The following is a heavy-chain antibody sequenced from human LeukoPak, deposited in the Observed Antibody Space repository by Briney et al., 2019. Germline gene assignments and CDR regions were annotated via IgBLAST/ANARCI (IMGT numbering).Heavy chain of an antibody. J-gene: IGHJ4*02. D-gene: IGHD6-6*01. CDR2: ISGYNGNT. CDR1: GYTFSSYG. CDR3: ARAPLYGSCEY. V-gene: IGHV1-18*01. Sequence: ASVKASSKASGYTFSSYGISWVRQAPGQGLEWMGWISGYNGNTNYAQKLQGRVTMTTDTSTSTAYMELRSLRSDDTAVYYCARAPLYGSCEYWGQGTLVTVSS.